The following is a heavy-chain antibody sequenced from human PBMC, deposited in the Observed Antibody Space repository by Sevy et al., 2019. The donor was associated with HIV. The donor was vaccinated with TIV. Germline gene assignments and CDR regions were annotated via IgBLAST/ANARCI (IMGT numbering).Heavy chain of an antibody. CDR2: ISSSSSYI. J-gene: IGHJ5*02. CDR3: ARMGRQYCSGGSCYSWFDP. Sequence: GGSLRLSCAASGFTFSSYSMNWVRQAPGKGLEWVSSISSSSSYIYYADSVKGRFNISRDNAKNSLYLQMNSLRAEDTAVYYCARMGRQYCSGGSCYSWFDPWGQGTLVTVSS. V-gene: IGHV3-21*01. CDR1: GFTFSSYS. D-gene: IGHD2-15*01.